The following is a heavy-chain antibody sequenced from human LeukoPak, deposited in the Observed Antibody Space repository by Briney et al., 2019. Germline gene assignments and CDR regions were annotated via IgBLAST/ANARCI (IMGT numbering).Heavy chain of an antibody. V-gene: IGHV1-18*01. CDR3: ARAGPGSGWYFDY. CDR2: ISPDNGNT. D-gene: IGHD6-19*01. Sequence: GASVKVSCKASGYDFTSVGITWVRRAPGQGLEWMGWISPDNGNTRYAQKFQGRVAMTTDTSTTTAYMELRGLRFNDTAVYYCARAGPGSGWYFDYWGQGTLVTVSS. CDR1: GYDFTSVG. J-gene: IGHJ4*02.